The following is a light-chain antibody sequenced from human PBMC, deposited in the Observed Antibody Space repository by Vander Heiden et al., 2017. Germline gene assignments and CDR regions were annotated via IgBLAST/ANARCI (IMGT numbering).Light chain of an antibody. CDR2: AAS. V-gene: IGKV1D-16*01. CDR1: QGITSW. CDR3: QQYNSYPLT. Sequence: DIQMTQSPSSMSASVGDRVTITCRASQGITSWIAWYQVKPGKSPKSLSDAASSLQSGVPSRFSGSGSGTDFTLTISSLQPEDFATDYCQQYNSYPLTFGGGTEVEI. J-gene: IGKJ4*01.